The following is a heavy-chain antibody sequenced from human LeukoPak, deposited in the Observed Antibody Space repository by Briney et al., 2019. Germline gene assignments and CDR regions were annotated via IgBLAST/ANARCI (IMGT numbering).Heavy chain of an antibody. J-gene: IGHJ3*02. CDR1: GFTFSSYG. CDR2: IWYGGTNK. V-gene: IGHV3-33*08. D-gene: IGHD1-26*01. CDR3: AREDNGGSYSPGAFDI. Sequence: GGSLRLSCAASGFTFSSYGMHWVRQAPGKGLEWVAVIWYGGTNKYYEDSVKGRFTISRDNSKNTLYLQMNSLRAEDTAVYYCAREDNGGSYSPGAFDIWGQGTMVTVSS.